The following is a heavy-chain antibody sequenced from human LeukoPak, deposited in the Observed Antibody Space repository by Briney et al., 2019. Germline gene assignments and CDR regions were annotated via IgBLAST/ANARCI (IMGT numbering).Heavy chain of an antibody. Sequence: SETLSLTCTVSDGSISSYYWSWIRQPPGKGLEWIGYIYYSGSTNYNPSLKSRVTISVDTSKNQFSLKLSSVTAADTAVYYCARQRIYYDSSGYYGDAFDIWGQGTMVTVSS. D-gene: IGHD3-22*01. CDR2: IYYSGST. CDR3: ARQRIYYDSSGYYGDAFDI. CDR1: DGSISSYY. J-gene: IGHJ3*02. V-gene: IGHV4-59*08.